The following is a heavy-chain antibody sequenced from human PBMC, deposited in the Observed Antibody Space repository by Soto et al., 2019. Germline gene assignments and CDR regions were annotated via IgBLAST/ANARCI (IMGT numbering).Heavy chain of an antibody. J-gene: IGHJ4*02. CDR2: ISGSGGST. CDR1: GFTFSSYA. Sequence: EVQLLESGGGLVQTGGSLRLSCAASGFTFSSYAMNWVRQAPGKGLEWVSVISGSGGSTYYADSVKGRFTISRDNSKNTLYLQMNSLRAEDTAVYYCARRGPGTYFDDWGQGTLVTVSS. D-gene: IGHD6-13*01. CDR3: ARRGPGTYFDD. V-gene: IGHV3-23*01.